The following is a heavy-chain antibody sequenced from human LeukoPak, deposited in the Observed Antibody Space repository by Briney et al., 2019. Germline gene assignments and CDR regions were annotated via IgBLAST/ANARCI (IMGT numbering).Heavy chain of an antibody. CDR3: ARANRRGYYGSGSVVGY. CDR2: INHSGST. J-gene: IGHJ4*02. CDR1: GGSISSYY. Sequence: SETLSLTCTVSGGSISSYYWSWTRQPPGKGLEWIGEINHSGSTNYNPSLKSRVTISVDTSKNQFSLKLSSVTAADTAVYYCARANRRGYYGSGSVVGYWGQGTLVTVSS. V-gene: IGHV4-34*01. D-gene: IGHD3-10*01.